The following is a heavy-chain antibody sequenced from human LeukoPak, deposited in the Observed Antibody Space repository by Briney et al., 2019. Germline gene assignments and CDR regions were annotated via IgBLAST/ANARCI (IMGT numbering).Heavy chain of an antibody. CDR2: ILYDGSNQ. D-gene: IGHD3-10*01. J-gene: IGHJ4*02. CDR1: GFTFRNYG. Sequence: PGGSLRLSCAASGFTFRNYGMHWVRQAPGTGLEWVALILYDGSNQYYADSVKGRFTISRDNAKNTLYLLMYSLRAEDTAVYYCASLRQGSGTYYIDYWGQGTLVTVSS. V-gene: IGHV3-30*03. CDR3: ASLRQGSGTYYIDY.